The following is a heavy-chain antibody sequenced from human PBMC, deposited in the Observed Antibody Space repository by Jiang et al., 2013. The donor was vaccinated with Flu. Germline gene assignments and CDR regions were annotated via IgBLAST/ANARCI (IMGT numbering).Heavy chain of an antibody. CDR3: TRHGLVGARANWFDP. Sequence: SGSGLVKPSETLSLTCTVSGGSISSYYWSWIRQPPGKGLEWIGYIYYSGSTNYNPSLKSRVTISVDTSKNQFSLKLSSVTAADTAVYYCTRHGLVGARANWFDPWGQGTLVTVSS. CDR2: IYYSGST. CDR1: GGSISSYY. J-gene: IGHJ5*02. V-gene: IGHV4-59*08. D-gene: IGHD1-26*01.